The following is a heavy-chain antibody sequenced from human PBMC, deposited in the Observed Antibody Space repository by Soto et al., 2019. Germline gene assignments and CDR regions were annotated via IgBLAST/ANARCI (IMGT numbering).Heavy chain of an antibody. CDR1: GFTCRNFA. CDR2: IGPGGGST. J-gene: IGHJ4*02. V-gene: IGHV3-23*01. Sequence: PGGPLRLSCAASGFTCRNFAMTWVRQAPGKGLEWVSLIGPGGGSTYYADSVKGRFTISRDNSKTTLYLQMNSLRAEDTAVYYCAKVRPGFDYWGQGTLVTVSS. CDR3: AKVRPGFDY.